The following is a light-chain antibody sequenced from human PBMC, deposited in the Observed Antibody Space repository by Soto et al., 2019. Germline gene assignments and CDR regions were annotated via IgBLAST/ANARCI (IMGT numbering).Light chain of an antibody. J-gene: IGKJ2*01. CDR1: QSVLYSSNNKNH. V-gene: IGKV4-1*01. CDR2: WAS. CDR3: QQYYNTPYT. Sequence: DIVMTQSPDSLAVSLGERATINCRSSQSVLYSSNNKNHLAWYQQKSGEPPKLLIYWASTRESGVPDRFSGSGSGTVFTLTISSLQAADVAVYYCQQYYNTPYTFGQGTKLEIK.